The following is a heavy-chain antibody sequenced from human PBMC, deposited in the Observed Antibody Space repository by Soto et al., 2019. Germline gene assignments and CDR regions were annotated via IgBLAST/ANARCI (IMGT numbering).Heavy chain of an antibody. V-gene: IGHV3-48*01. CDR3: ARENYDFWTGSYYYYYMDV. CDR2: ISSSSSTI. Sequence: GGSLRLSCAASGFTFSSYSMNWVRQAPGKGLEWVSYISSSSSTIYYADHVKGRFTISRDNAKNSLYLQMNSLRAEDTAVYYCARENYDFWTGSYYYYYMDVWGKGTTVTVSS. D-gene: IGHD3-3*01. J-gene: IGHJ6*03. CDR1: GFTFSSYS.